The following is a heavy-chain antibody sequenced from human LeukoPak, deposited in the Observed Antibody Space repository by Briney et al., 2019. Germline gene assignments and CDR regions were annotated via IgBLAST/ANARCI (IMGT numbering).Heavy chain of an antibody. CDR1: GFTFSNSA. D-gene: IGHD6-19*01. Sequence: HAGGSLRLSCAASGFTFSNSAMNWVRQAPGKGLEWVSGITASGDGTYYADSVKGRFTISRDNSKNTLYLQVNSLRAEDTAVYYCGKGQWLVPIEHWGQGTLVTVSS. CDR2: ITASGDGT. V-gene: IGHV3-23*01. CDR3: GKGQWLVPIEH. J-gene: IGHJ4*02.